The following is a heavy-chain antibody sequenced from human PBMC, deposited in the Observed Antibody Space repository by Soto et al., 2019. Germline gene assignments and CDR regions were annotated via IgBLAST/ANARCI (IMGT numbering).Heavy chain of an antibody. D-gene: IGHD6-6*01. V-gene: IGHV4-4*08. CDR3: VRSVAARPYYFYYMDV. CDR1: GGSVSSSS. CDR2: IYSDGGT. Sequence: SETLSLTCTVSGGSVSSSSWSWIRQPPGKGLEWIGYIYSDGGTNYNPSLKSRVTISLDTSINQFSLKLSSLTAADTAVYYCVRSVAARPYYFYYMDVWGKGTTVTVSS. J-gene: IGHJ6*03.